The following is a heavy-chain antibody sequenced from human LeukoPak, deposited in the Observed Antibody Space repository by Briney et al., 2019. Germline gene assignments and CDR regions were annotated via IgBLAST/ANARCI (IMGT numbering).Heavy chain of an antibody. V-gene: IGHV1-18*01. CDR1: GYTFTSSG. CDR2: ISAYNGNT. J-gene: IGHJ1*01. CDR3: AREIAAAGIIPRAEYFQH. D-gene: IGHD6-13*01. Sequence: ASVKVSCKASGYTFTSSGISWVRQARGQGLEWMGGISAYNGNTNYAQKLQGRVTMTTDTSTSTAYMELRSLRSDDTAVYYCAREIAAAGIIPRAEYFQHWGQGTLVTVSS.